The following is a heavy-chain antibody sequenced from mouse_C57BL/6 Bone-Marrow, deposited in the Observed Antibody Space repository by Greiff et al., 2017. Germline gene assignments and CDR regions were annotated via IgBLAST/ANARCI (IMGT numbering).Heavy chain of an antibody. CDR3: ASPLSTMVTTGPYYYAMDY. CDR2: ISNGGGST. CDR1: GFTFSDYY. D-gene: IGHD2-2*01. Sequence: EVKLVESGGGLVQPGGSLKLSCAASGFTFSDYYMYWVRQTPEKRLEWVAYISNGGGSTYYPDTVKGRFTISRDNAKNTLYLQMSRLKSEDTAMYYYASPLSTMVTTGPYYYAMDYWGQGTSVTVSS. V-gene: IGHV5-12*01. J-gene: IGHJ4*01.